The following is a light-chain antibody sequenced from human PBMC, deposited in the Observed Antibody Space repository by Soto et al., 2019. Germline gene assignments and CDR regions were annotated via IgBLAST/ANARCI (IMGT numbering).Light chain of an antibody. J-gene: IGKJ4*01. CDR2: DAS. CDR1: QSVSSY. Sequence: EIVLTQSPATLSLSPGERATLSCRASQSVSSYLAWYQQKPGQAPRLLIYDASNRATGIPARFSGSGSVTDFTLTISSLEPEDFAVDYCQQRSNWPPWLTFGGGTKVEIK. V-gene: IGKV3-11*01. CDR3: QQRSNWPPWLT.